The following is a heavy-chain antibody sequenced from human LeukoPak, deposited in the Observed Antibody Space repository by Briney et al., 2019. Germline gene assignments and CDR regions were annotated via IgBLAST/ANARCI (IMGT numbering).Heavy chain of an antibody. J-gene: IGHJ4*02. CDR2: ISYDGSNK. CDR3: ARMSKRLFGELNY. CDR1: GFTFSSYG. V-gene: IGHV3-30*03. D-gene: IGHD3-10*01. Sequence: TGGSLRLSCAASGFTFSSYGMHWVRQAPGKGLEWVAVISYDGSNKYYADSVKGRFTISRDNSKSSLYLQVNSLRAEDTAVYYCARMSKRLFGELNYWGQGTLVTVSS.